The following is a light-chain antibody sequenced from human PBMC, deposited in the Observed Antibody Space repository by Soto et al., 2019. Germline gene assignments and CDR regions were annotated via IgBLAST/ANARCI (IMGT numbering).Light chain of an antibody. CDR3: SSYTASGTPV. CDR2: EVS. CDR1: SSDVGGYNY. J-gene: IGLJ3*02. Sequence: QSVLTQPASVSGSPGQSITISCTGTSSDVGGYNYLSWYQQHPGKAPKVMIYEVSNRPSGVSNRFSGSKSGNTASLTISGPQAEDEAEYFCSSYTASGTPVFGGGTKLTVL. V-gene: IGLV2-14*01.